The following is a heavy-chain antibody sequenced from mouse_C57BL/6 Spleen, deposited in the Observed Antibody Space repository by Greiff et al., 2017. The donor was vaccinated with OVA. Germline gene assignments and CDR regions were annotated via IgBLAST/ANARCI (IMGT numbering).Heavy chain of an antibody. D-gene: IGHD6-1*01. V-gene: IGHV1-64*01. CDR3: ASPSLPDFDV. J-gene: IGHJ1*03. Sequence: QVQLKQPGAELVKPGASVKLSCKASGYTFTSYWMHWVKQRPGQGLEWIGMIHPNSGSTNYNEKFKSKATLTVDKSSSTAYMQLSSLTSEDSAVYYCASPSLPDFDVWGTGTTVTVSS. CDR1: GYTFTSYW. CDR2: IHPNSGST.